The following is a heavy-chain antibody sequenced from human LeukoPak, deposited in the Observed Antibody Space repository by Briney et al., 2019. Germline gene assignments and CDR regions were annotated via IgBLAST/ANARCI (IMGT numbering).Heavy chain of an antibody. Sequence: SETLSLTCTVSGGSISSQYWSWVRQTPGKGLEWIGHIYHSANTKYNSALKGRVTISDDASKNQFSLRLSSVTAADMAVYFCARGYDFWSGVMSDAFDIWGRGTKVTVSS. CDR1: GGSISSQY. V-gene: IGHV4-59*11. CDR2: IYHSANT. CDR3: ARGYDFWSGVMSDAFDI. J-gene: IGHJ3*02. D-gene: IGHD3-3*01.